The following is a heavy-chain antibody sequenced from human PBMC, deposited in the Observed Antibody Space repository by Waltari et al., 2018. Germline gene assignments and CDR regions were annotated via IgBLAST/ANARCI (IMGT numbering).Heavy chain of an antibody. V-gene: IGHV3-66*01. D-gene: IGHD2-15*01. CDR2: IHSSGNI. J-gene: IGHJ4*02. CDR3: TREGGISGYFDF. CDR1: GFSVRNNY. Sequence: EVQIVESGGTLVQTGESLRLSCLVSGFSVRNNYMSWVRQAPGKGLEWVSVIHSSGNIFYADSVRSRFTISKDTSKNTVYLQMSGLRAEDTAVYYCTREGGISGYFDFWGQGSLVTVSS.